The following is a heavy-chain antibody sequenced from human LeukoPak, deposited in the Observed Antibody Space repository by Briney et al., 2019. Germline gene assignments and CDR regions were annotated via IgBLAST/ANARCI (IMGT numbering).Heavy chain of an antibody. D-gene: IGHD6-19*01. J-gene: IGHJ4*01. CDR1: GYTFTSYG. Sequence: ASVKVSCKASGYTFTSYGISWVRQAPGQGLEWMGWINPNSGGTNYAQKFQGRVTMTRDTSISTAYMELSRLRSDDTAVYYCARVGIAVAATGPFDYWGQGTLVTVSS. CDR2: INPNSGGT. CDR3: ARVGIAVAATGPFDY. V-gene: IGHV1-2*02.